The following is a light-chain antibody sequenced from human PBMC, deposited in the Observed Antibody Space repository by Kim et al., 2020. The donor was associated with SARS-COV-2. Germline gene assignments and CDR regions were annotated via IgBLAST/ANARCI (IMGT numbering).Light chain of an antibody. V-gene: IGLV2-14*03. Sequence: QSALTQPASVSGSPGQSITISCTGTSSDVGAYNYVSWYQQHPGKAPKLMIYDVSSRPSGVSNRFSGSKSGNTASLTISGLQAEDEADYYCSSYTRSNTGVFGGGTKLTVL. CDR1: SSDVGAYNY. CDR3: SSYTRSNTGV. CDR2: DVS. J-gene: IGLJ3*02.